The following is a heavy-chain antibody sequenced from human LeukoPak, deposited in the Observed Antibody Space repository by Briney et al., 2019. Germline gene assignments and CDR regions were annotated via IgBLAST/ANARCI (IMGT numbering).Heavy chain of an antibody. V-gene: IGHV1-69*05. D-gene: IGHD6-6*01. CDR1: GGTFSSCA. CDR3: ARDRVGQLVPGWFDP. CDR2: IIPIFGTA. Sequence: SVKVSCKASGGTFSSCAISWVRQAPGQGLEWMGGIIPIFGTANYAQKFQGRVTITTDESTSTAYMELSSLRSEDTAVYYCARDRVGQLVPGWFDPWGQGTLVTVSS. J-gene: IGHJ5*02.